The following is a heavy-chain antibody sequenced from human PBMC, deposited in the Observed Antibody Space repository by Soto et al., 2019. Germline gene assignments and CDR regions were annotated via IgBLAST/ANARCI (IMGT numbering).Heavy chain of an antibody. J-gene: IGHJ6*02. V-gene: IGHV3-30*04. D-gene: IGHD2-21*01. CDR2: ISYDGRRK. Sequence: QMQLVESGGGVVQPGTSLRLSCVGSGFTFSFFDLHWVRQATGKGVEWVSLISYDGRRKFYADSVKGRVTISRDNSKNTVSLQLNSLGVEDTAVYYCARGSEVVIPRRSALDVWGPGTTVTVSS. CDR1: GFTFSFFD. CDR3: ARGSEVVIPRRSALDV.